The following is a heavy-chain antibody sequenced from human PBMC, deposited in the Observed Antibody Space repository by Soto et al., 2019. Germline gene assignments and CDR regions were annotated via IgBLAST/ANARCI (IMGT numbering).Heavy chain of an antibody. D-gene: IGHD5-12*01. J-gene: IGHJ6*02. CDR2: LHHGTGT. Sequence: QVQLQESGPGLVKPSGTLSLTCAVSGGSISTTYWWSWVRQYPGKGLEWIGELHHGTGTNYNPSRKSRVTISRDKSKNQLFLRLTSVTVADRAVYYFACNDGYDLDVWCPGPTVTFSS. CDR1: GGSISTTYW. CDR3: ACNDGYDLDV. V-gene: IGHV4-4*02.